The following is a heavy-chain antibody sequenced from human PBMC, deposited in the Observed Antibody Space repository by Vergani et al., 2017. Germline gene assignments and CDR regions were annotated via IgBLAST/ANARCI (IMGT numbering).Heavy chain of an antibody. CDR1: GFSFRNAW. CDR2: IKSTFDRGTT. D-gene: IGHD2-21*01. CDR3: TTDPRYCGDGSCYWLRDHHYYGMDV. V-gene: IGHV3-15*07. J-gene: IGHJ6*02. Sequence: EVQLVESGGGIVKPGGSLRLSCVASGFSFRNAWMNWVRRTPGKGLEWVGRIKSTFDRGTTDYAAAVKGRFTISRDDSKNTLFLQMNGLKTEDIGVYYCTTDPRYCGDGSCYWLRDHHYYGMDVWGQGTTVTVSS.